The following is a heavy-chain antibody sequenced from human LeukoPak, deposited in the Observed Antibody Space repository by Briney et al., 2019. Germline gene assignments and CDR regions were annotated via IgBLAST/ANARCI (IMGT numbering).Heavy chain of an antibody. CDR3: AREGNDILTGYYLADFDY. Sequence: PGGSLRLSCAASGFTFSSYAMSWVRQAPGKGLEWVSSISSSSYIYYADSVKGRFTISRDNAKNSLYLQMNSLRAEDTAVYYCAREGNDILTGYYLADFDYWGQGTLVTVSS. J-gene: IGHJ4*02. CDR2: ISSSSYI. D-gene: IGHD3-9*01. V-gene: IGHV3-21*01. CDR1: GFTFSSYA.